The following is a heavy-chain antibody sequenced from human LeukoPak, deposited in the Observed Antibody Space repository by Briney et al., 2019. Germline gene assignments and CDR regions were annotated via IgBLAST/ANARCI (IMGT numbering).Heavy chain of an antibody. Sequence: PSETLSLTCTVSGGSISSYYWSWIRQPPGKGLEWIGYIYYSGSTNYNPSLKSRVTISVDTSKNQFSLKLSSVTAADTAVYYCARDTGYSSGWYFDLWGRGTLVTVSS. CDR1: GGSISSYY. J-gene: IGHJ2*01. D-gene: IGHD6-19*01. CDR2: IYYSGST. CDR3: ARDTGYSSGWYFDL. V-gene: IGHV4-59*01.